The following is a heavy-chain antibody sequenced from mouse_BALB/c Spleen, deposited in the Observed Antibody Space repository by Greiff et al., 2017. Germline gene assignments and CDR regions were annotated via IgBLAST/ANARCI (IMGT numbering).Heavy chain of an antibody. V-gene: IGHV1-87*01. CDR1: GYTFTSYW. CDR3: ARSYDYYWYFDV. CDR2: IYPGDGDT. J-gene: IGHJ1*01. D-gene: IGHD2-4*01. Sequence: QVQLQQSGAELARPGASVKLSCKASGYTFTSYWMQWVKQRPGQGLEWIGAIYPGDGDTRYTQKFKGKATLTADKSSSTAYMQLSSLASEDSAVYYCARSYDYYWYFDVWGAGTTVTVSS.